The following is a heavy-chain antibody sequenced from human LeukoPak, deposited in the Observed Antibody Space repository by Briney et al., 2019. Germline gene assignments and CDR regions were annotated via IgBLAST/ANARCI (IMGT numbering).Heavy chain of an antibody. V-gene: IGHV3-30*18. Sequence: GGSLRLSCAASGFTFTSYGMHWVRQAPGKGLEWVAVISYDGSKKYYADSVKGRITSSRDNSKNTLYLQMNSLRAEDTAVYYCAKGHYSDSSGYSPLDYWGQGILVTVSS. J-gene: IGHJ4*02. CDR3: AKGHYSDSSGYSPLDY. CDR2: ISYDGSKK. CDR1: GFTFTSYG. D-gene: IGHD3-22*01.